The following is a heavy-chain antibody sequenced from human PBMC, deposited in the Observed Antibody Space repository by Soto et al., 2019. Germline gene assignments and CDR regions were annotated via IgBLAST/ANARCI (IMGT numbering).Heavy chain of an antibody. CDR1: GGSISSGGYY. CDR3: ANLNGDSAYDY. D-gene: IGHD2-15*01. CDR2: IYYSGSA. J-gene: IGHJ4*02. V-gene: IGHV4-31*03. Sequence: QVQLQESGPGLVKPSQTLSLTCTVTGGSISSGGYYWSWIRQLPGRGLEWIGYIYYSGSAYYNPSLKSRVTISVDTSNNHFSLKLCSVTAADTAVYYCANLNGDSAYDYWGQGTLVTVSS.